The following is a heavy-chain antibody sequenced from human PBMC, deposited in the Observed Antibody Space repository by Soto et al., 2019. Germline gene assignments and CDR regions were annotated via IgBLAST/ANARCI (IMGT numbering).Heavy chain of an antibody. D-gene: IGHD3-16*02. V-gene: IGHV4-34*01. J-gene: IGHJ4*02. CDR2: INHSGST. CDR1: GGSFSGYY. Sequence: SETLSLTCAVYGGSFSGYYWSWIRQPPGKGLEWIGEINHSGSTNYNPSLKSRVTISVDTSKNQFSLKLSSVTAADTAVYYCARGVSIAGRYRDYVWGSYRYHFDYWGQGTLVTVSS. CDR3: ARGVSIAGRYRDYVWGSYRYHFDY.